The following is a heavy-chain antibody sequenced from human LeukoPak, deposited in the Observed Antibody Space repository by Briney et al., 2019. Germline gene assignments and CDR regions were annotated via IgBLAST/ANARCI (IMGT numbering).Heavy chain of an antibody. D-gene: IGHD1-14*01. Sequence: SETLPLTCTVSLDSTTSNFWSWVRQPPGKGLEWIGEIHRSGSPNYNPSLQSRVTISIDRSRNQIVLELSSVTAADTAVYYCAREILGGFNPGAYWGQGILVTVSS. CDR1: LDSTTSNF. J-gene: IGHJ4*02. V-gene: IGHV4-4*02. CDR3: AREILGGFNPGAY. CDR2: IHRSGSP.